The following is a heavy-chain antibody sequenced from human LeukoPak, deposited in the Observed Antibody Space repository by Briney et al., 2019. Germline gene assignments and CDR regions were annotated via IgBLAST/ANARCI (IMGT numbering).Heavy chain of an antibody. CDR2: IYYSGST. CDR3: ARQYVGAAYYYYYYMDV. CDR1: GGSISSYY. J-gene: IGHJ6*03. D-gene: IGHD1-26*01. Sequence: SETLSLACTVSGGSISSYYWSWIRQPPGKGLEWIGYIYYSGSTNYNPSLKSRVTISVDTSKNQFSLMLSSVTAADTAVYYCARQYVGAAYYYYYYMDVWGKGTTVTVSS. V-gene: IGHV4-59*01.